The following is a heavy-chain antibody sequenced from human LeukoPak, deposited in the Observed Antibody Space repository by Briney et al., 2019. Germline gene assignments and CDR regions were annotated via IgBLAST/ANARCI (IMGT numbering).Heavy chain of an antibody. J-gene: IGHJ3*02. CDR2: IYSGGST. Sequence: GGSLRLSCAVSGFTVSSNYMSWVRQAPGKGLEWVSVIYSGGSTYYADSVKGRFTISRDNAKNTLYLQMNSLRGEDTAVYYCARVAVGGTRAFDIWGQGTMVTVSS. V-gene: IGHV3-53*01. CDR3: ARVAVGGTRAFDI. CDR1: GFTVSSNY. D-gene: IGHD6-19*01.